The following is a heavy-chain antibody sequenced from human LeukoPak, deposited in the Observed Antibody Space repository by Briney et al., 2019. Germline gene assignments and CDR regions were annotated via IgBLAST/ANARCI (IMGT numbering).Heavy chain of an antibody. D-gene: IGHD2-15*01. CDR3: ARGDISGGSGRIDY. CDR2: IYYSGST. V-gene: IGHV4-59*01. Sequence: SETLSLTCAVYGGSFSGYYWSWIRQPPGKGLEWIGYIYYSGSTNYNPSLKSRVTISVDTSKNQFSLKLSSVTAADTAVYYCARGDISGGSGRIDYWGQGTLVTVSS. CDR1: GGSFSGYY. J-gene: IGHJ4*02.